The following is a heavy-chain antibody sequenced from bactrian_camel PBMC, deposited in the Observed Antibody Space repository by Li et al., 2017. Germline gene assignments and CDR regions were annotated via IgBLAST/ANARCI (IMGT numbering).Heavy chain of an antibody. D-gene: IGHD3*01. CDR3: ATGVYCAHELSPDEYDV. CDR2: IDIDGRT. CDR1: GYTYDTYC. J-gene: IGHJ4*01. Sequence: QLVESGGGSVQAGGSLRLSCAARGYTYDTYCMGWVRQAPGKEREGVATIDIDGRTSYADSVKGRFTISKDNAENTLYLQMDSLKPEDTAMYYCATGVYCAHELSPDEYDVWGQGTQVTVS. V-gene: IGHV3S55*01.